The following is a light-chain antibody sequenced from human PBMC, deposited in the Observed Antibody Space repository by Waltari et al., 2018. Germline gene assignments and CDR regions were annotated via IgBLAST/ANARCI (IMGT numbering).Light chain of an antibody. CDR2: VNSDGSH. CDR1: SGHSSYA. CDR3: QTGGFGIWV. Sequence: QLMLTQSPSASASLGASVKLTCTLSSGHSSYAIAWHQQQPEKGPRYLLKVNSDGSHIQGDGSPDRFSGSSAGAGRYLTISSLQSEDEAEYYCQTGGFGIWVFGGGTKLTVL. J-gene: IGLJ3*02. V-gene: IGLV4-69*01.